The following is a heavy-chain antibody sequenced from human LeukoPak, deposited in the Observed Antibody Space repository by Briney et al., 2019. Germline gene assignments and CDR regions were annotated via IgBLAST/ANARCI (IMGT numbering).Heavy chain of an antibody. J-gene: IGHJ3*02. CDR1: RGSINSYH. V-gene: IGHV4-59*08. D-gene: IGHD3-22*01. Sequence: SETLSLTCTVSRGSINSYHWSWIQQPPGKGLEWIGYIYYSGSTNYNPSLKSRVTISVDTSKNQFSLKLSSVTAADTAVYYCARLPNYYDSSGKVTFDIWGQGTMVTVSS. CDR3: ARLPNYYDSSGKVTFDI. CDR2: IYYSGST.